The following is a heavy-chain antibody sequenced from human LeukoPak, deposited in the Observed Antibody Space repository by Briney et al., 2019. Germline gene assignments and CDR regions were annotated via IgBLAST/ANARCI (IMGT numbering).Heavy chain of an antibody. CDR3: ASEGSGSYYNPFDY. CDR2: IKREGGDT. J-gene: IGHJ4*02. D-gene: IGHD3-10*01. Sequence: GGSLRLSCVASGVTFSSYAMSWVRQAPGKGLEWVATIKREGGDTYYVDSVKGRFTISRDNAKNSLYLQMNNLKAEDTAVYYCASEGSGSYYNPFDYWGQGTLVTVSS. V-gene: IGHV3-7*01. CDR1: GVTFSSYA.